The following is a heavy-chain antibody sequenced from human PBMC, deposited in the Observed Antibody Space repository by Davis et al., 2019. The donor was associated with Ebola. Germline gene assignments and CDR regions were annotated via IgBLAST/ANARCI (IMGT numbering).Heavy chain of an antibody. CDR3: ARASFGYNSGWYADY. Sequence: AASVKVSCKASRYTFTSYAMHSVRQAPGQRLEWMGWVHGGNGNTKYSQRFQGRVTITTDTSASTVYLDLTSLRSEDTAVFYCARASFGYNSGWYADYWGPGSLVTVSS. J-gene: IGHJ4*02. V-gene: IGHV1-3*01. CDR1: RYTFTSYA. CDR2: VHGGNGNT. D-gene: IGHD6-19*01.